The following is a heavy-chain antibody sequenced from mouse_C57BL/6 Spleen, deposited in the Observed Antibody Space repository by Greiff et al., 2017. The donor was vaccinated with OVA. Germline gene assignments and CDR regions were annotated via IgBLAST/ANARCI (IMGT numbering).Heavy chain of an antibody. CDR1: GYTFTSYW. CDR2: IYPGSGST. V-gene: IGHV1-55*01. D-gene: IGHD1-1*01. CDR3: ARSYYYGSSH. Sequence: QVHVKQSGAELVKPGASVKMSCKASGYTFTSYWITWVKQRPGQGLEWIGDIYPGSGSTNYNEKFKSKATLTVDTSSSTAYMQLSSLTSEDSAVYYCARSYYYGSSHWGQGTTLTVSS. J-gene: IGHJ2*01.